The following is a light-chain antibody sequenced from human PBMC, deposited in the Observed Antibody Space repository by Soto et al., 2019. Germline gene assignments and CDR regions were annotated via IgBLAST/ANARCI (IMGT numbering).Light chain of an antibody. V-gene: IGKV1-5*01. J-gene: IGKJ5*01. Sequence: DIQMTQSPSTLSVSVGDRVTITCRASQSISWWLAWYQQKPGKGPKLLIYDASSLQSGVPSRFSGSGSGTEFALNISSLQPDDFGTYYCQKYNGDSYTFGQGTRLEIK. CDR2: DAS. CDR1: QSISWW. CDR3: QKYNGDSYT.